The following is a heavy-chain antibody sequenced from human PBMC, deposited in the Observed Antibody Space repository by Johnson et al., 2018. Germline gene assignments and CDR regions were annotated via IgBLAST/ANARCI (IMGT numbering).Heavy chain of an antibody. CDR1: GFTFSSYW. D-gene: IGHD3-3*01. J-gene: IGHJ6*02. V-gene: IGHV3-74*01. CDR3: AKEDFWSGYHTVDGDYYGMDV. CDR2: INSDGSST. Sequence: EVQLVESGGGLVQPGGSLRLSCAASGFTFSSYWMHWVRQAPGKGLVWVSRINSDGSSTSYADAVKGRFTISRDNAKNTLYLQMNSLRAEDTAVYYCAKEDFWSGYHTVDGDYYGMDVWGQGTTVTVSS.